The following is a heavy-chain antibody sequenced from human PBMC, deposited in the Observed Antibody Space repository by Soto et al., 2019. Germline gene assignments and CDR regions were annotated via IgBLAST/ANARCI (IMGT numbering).Heavy chain of an antibody. D-gene: IGHD4-17*01. Sequence: PSETLSLTCTVSGGSISSYYWSWIRQPPGKGLEWIGYIYYSGSTNYNPSLKSRVTISVDTSKNQFSLKLSSVTAADTAVYYCARVLTNDYGDYVDYHYMAVWGKGTTVTVSS. V-gene: IGHV4-59*08. CDR2: IYYSGST. CDR3: ARVLTNDYGDYVDYHYMAV. J-gene: IGHJ6*03. CDR1: GGSISSYY.